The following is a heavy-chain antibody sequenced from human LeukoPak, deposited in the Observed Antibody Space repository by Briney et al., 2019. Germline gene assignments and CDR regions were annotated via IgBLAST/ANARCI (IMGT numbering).Heavy chain of an antibody. CDR2: IKSKTDSGTT. J-gene: IGHJ4*02. Sequence: PGGSLRLSCAASGFTFSSYAMSWVRQAPGKGLEWVGRIKSKTDSGTTDYAAPVKGRFTISRDDSKNTLYLQMNSLKTEDTAVYYCTTRGGDIVEDWGQGTLVTVSS. CDR3: TTRGGDIVED. D-gene: IGHD5-12*01. CDR1: GFTFSSYA. V-gene: IGHV3-15*01.